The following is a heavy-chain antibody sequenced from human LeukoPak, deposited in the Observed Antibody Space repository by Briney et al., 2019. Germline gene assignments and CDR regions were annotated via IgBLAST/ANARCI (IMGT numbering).Heavy chain of an antibody. J-gene: IGHJ4*02. V-gene: IGHV1-2*02. CDR1: GYTFTGYY. CDR2: INPNSGGT. D-gene: IGHD3-9*01. CDR3: ARPPAGILTGWFDY. Sequence: ASVKVCFKAAGYTFTGYYIHWVRQAPGQGLEWMGLINPNSGGTNYAQKVQGRVTMTRDTSISTAYMELSRLRSDDTAVYYCARPPAGILTGWFDYWGKGTLVTVSS.